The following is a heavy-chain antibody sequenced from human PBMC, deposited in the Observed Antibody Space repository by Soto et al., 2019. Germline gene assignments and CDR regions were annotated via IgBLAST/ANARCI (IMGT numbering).Heavy chain of an antibody. CDR3: XXXSLKTPVTGPVDC. Sequence: EVQLLESGGGLVQPGGSQRLSCTASGFTFSSYALSWVRQAPGKGLEWVSSISGSGGSTYYADSVKGRVTISRDNSKNTLYLQMSSLRXEXXXXXXXXXXSLKTPVTGPVDCWGQXT. CDR1: GFTFSSYA. D-gene: IGHD6-19*01. J-gene: IGHJ4*02. CDR2: ISGSGGST. V-gene: IGHV3-23*01.